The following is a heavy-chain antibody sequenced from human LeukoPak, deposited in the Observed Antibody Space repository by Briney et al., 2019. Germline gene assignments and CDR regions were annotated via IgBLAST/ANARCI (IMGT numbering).Heavy chain of an antibody. CDR1: GFTFSSYA. Sequence: PGGSLRLSCAASGFTFSSYAMSWVRQAPVKGLEWVSAISGSGGSTYYADSVKGRFTISRDNSKNTLYLQMNSLRAEDTAVYYCAKGTIAVAGYYYYGMDVWGQGTTVTVSS. CDR2: ISGSGGST. J-gene: IGHJ6*02. V-gene: IGHV3-23*01. CDR3: AKGTIAVAGYYYYGMDV. D-gene: IGHD6-19*01.